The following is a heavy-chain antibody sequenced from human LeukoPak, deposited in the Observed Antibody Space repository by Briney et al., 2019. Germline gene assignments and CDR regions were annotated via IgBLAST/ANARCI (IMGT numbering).Heavy chain of an antibody. V-gene: IGHV1-46*01. Sequence: ASGKVSCKASGYTFTNSYIHWVRQAPGQGLEWIGIINPSGGSTTYAQKFQGRVTMTRDTSTSTVYMELSSLRSEDTAMYYCARAPPRDTIIRGSRTYAYYYYMDVWGKGTTVTLSS. D-gene: IGHD3-10*01. CDR1: GYTFTNSY. CDR3: ARAPPRDTIIRGSRTYAYYYYMDV. CDR2: INPSGGST. J-gene: IGHJ6*03.